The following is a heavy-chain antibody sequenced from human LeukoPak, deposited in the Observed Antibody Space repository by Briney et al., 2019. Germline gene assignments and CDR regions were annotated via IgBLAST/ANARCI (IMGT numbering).Heavy chain of an antibody. Sequence: ASVKVSCKASGYTFTGYYMHWVRQAPGQGLEWMGWISAYNGNTNYAQKLQGRVTMTTDTSTSTAYMELRSLRSDDTAVYYCARDPANYYDSSGYYYIWGQGTLVTVSS. D-gene: IGHD3-22*01. CDR2: ISAYNGNT. V-gene: IGHV1-18*04. J-gene: IGHJ4*02. CDR3: ARDPANYYDSSGYYYI. CDR1: GYTFTGYY.